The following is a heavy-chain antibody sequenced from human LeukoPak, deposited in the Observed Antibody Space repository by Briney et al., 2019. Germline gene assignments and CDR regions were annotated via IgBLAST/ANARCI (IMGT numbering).Heavy chain of an antibody. J-gene: IGHJ6*03. CDR1: GGSISSSSYY. Sequence: PSETLSLTCTVSGGSISSSSYYWGWIRQPPGKGLEWIGSIYYSGSTYYNPSLKSRVTISVDTSKNQFSLKLSSVTAADTAVYYCARKALLTSNGYSSSWGYYYYMDVWGKGTTVTVSS. CDR2: IYYSGST. V-gene: IGHV4-39*07. CDR3: ARKALLTSNGYSSSWGYYYYMDV. D-gene: IGHD6-13*01.